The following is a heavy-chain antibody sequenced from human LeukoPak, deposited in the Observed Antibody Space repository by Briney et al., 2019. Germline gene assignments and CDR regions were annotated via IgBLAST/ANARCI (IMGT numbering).Heavy chain of an antibody. V-gene: IGHV4-39*01. CDR3: ARHLGGGWQRWFEP. J-gene: IGHJ5*02. CDR1: GGSISSSSYY. D-gene: IGHD2-15*01. CDR2: IYYSGST. Sequence: SETLSLTCTVSGGSISSSSYYWGWIRQPPGKGLEWIGSIYYSGSTYYNPSLKSRVTISVDTSKNQFSLKLSSVTAADTAVYYCARHLGGGWQRWFEPWGQGTLVTVSS.